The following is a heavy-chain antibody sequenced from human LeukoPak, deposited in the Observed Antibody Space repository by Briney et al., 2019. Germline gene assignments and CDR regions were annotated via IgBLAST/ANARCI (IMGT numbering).Heavy chain of an antibody. CDR1: GGSFSGYY. V-gene: IGHV4-34*01. CDR2: INHSGST. J-gene: IGHJ4*02. Sequence: SKTLSLTCAVYGGSFSGYYWSWIRQPPGKGLEWIGEINHSGSTNYNPSLKSRVTISVDTSKNQFSLKLSSVTAADTAVYYCARAAVWEWLFDYWGQGTLVTVSS. D-gene: IGHD6-19*01. CDR3: ARAAVWEWLFDY.